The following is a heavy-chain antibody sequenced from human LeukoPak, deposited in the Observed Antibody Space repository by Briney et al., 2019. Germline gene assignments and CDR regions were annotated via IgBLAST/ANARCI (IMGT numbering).Heavy chain of an antibody. CDR3: AKDLDSSGYYSSFDY. D-gene: IGHD3-22*01. Sequence: PGGSLRLSCAASGFTFSSNGMHWVRQVPGKGLEWVAVISYDGSNKYYADSVKGRFTISRDNSKNTLYLQMSSLRAEDTAAYYCAKDLDSSGYYSSFDYWGQGTLVTVSS. CDR1: GFTFSSNG. J-gene: IGHJ4*02. CDR2: ISYDGSNK. V-gene: IGHV3-30*18.